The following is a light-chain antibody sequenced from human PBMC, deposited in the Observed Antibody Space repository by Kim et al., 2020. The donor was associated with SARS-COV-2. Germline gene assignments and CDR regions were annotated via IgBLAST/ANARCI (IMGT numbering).Light chain of an antibody. CDR2: VGTGGIVG. CDR1: SCYSNYK. J-gene: IGLJ1*01. CDR3: GADHGSGSNFVYV. V-gene: IGLV9-49*01. Sequence: CTLGSCYSNYKVDWYQQRPGRGPRFVMRVGTGGIVGSKGDGIPDRFSVLGSGLNRYLTIKNIQEEDESDYHCGADHGSGSNFVYVFGTGTKVTVL.